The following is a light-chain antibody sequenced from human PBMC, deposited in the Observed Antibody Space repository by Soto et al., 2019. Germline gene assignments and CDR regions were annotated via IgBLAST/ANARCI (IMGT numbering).Light chain of an antibody. CDR2: DAS. V-gene: IGKV3-11*01. CDR3: QQRSNWPS. Sequence: ETVLTQSPATLSLSPGERATLSCRASQSVSFYLAWYQQKPGQAPGLLIYDASNRATGIPARFSGSGSGTDFTLTISSLEPEDFAVYYCQQRSNWPSFGQGTRLEIK. J-gene: IGKJ5*01. CDR1: QSVSFY.